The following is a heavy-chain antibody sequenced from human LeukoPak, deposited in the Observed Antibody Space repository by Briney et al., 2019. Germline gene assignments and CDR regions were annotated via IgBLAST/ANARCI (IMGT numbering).Heavy chain of an antibody. CDR2: IIPIFGTA. Sequence: SVKVSCKASGGTFSSYAISWVRQAPGQGLDGMGGIIPIFGTANYAQKLQGRVTITADASTSTAYMELSSLRSEDTAVYYCARGPYSSSPNFDYWGQGTLVTVSS. CDR1: GGTFSSYA. D-gene: IGHD6-6*01. J-gene: IGHJ4*02. CDR3: ARGPYSSSPNFDY. V-gene: IGHV1-69*01.